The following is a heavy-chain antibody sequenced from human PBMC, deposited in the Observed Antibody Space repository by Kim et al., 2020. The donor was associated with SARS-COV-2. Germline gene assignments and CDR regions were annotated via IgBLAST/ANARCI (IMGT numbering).Heavy chain of an antibody. D-gene: IGHD6-19*01. J-gene: IGHJ4*02. V-gene: IGHV4-34*01. Sequence: SETLSLTCAVYGGSFSGYYWSWIRQPPGKGLEWIGEINHSGSTNYNPSLKSRVTISVDTSKNQFSLKLSSVTAADTAVYYCARGKPHSRNQWLVVYYFDYWGKGTLVAVSS. CDR2: INHSGST. CDR3: ARGKPHSRNQWLVVYYFDY. CDR1: GGSFSGYY.